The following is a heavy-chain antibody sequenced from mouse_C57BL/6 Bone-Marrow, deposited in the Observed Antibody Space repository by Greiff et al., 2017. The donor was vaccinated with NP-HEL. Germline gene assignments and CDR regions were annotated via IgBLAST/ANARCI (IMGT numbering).Heavy chain of an antibody. D-gene: IGHD3-1*01. Sequence: DVQLVESEGGLVQPGSSMKLSCTASGFTFSDYYMAWVRQVPEKGLEWVANINYDGSSTYYLDSLKSRFIISRDNAKNILYLQMSSLKSEDTATYYCARALPGPYYFDYWGQGTTLTVSS. J-gene: IGHJ2*01. V-gene: IGHV5-16*01. CDR2: INYDGSST. CDR1: GFTFSDYY. CDR3: ARALPGPYYFDY.